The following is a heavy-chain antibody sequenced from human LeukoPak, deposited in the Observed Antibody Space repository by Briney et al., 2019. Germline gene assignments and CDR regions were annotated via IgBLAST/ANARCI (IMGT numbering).Heavy chain of an antibody. CDR3: AREGVHVWGSSTTFDY. J-gene: IGHJ4*02. V-gene: IGHV1-2*02. CDR1: GYTFTGYY. Sequence: GASVKVSCKASGYTFTGYYMHWVRQAPGQGLEWMGWINPNSGGTNYAQKFQGRVTMTGDTSISTAYMELSRLRSDDTAVYYCAREGVHVWGSSTTFDYWGQGTLVTVSS. D-gene: IGHD3-16*01. CDR2: INPNSGGT.